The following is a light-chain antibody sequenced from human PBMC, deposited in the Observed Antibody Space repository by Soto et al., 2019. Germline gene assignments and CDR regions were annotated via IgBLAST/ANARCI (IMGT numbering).Light chain of an antibody. Sequence: DIQMTQSPSSLSASVGDRVTITCRARQTINIYLHWYQQKPGKAPQVLIYAASSLQSGVPSRFTGSGSGTDFTLTISSLQSEDFGTYDCQQSYRTPRTVGHGTKLEIK. CDR1: QTINIY. CDR3: QQSYRTPRT. J-gene: IGKJ2*01. CDR2: AAS. V-gene: IGKV1-39*01.